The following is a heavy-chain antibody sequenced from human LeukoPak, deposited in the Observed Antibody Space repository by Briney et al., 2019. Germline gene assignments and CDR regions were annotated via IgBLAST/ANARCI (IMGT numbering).Heavy chain of an antibody. J-gene: IGHJ4*02. V-gene: IGHV3-7*01. CDR2: IKQDGSEK. CDR3: ARGWSWSFDF. D-gene: IGHD6-13*01. CDR1: GFTYNTYW. Sequence: GGSLRLSCAASGFTYNTYWMNWLRQAPGKGLEWVAAIKQDGSEKYYVDSVKGRFTISRDTAKNSLYLQMNSLRAEDTAVFYCARGWSWSFDFWGQGTLVTVSS.